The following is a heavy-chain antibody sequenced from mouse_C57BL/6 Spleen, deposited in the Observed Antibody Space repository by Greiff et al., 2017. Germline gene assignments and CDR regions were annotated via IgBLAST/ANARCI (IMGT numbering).Heavy chain of an antibody. Sequence: VKLMESGAELVRPGASVTLSCKASGYTFTDHEMHWVKQTPVHGLEWIGAIDPETGGTAYNQKFKGKAILTAAKSSSTAYMELRSLTSEDSAVYYCTRDGDYAMDYWGQGTSVTVSS. J-gene: IGHJ4*01. CDR3: TRDGDYAMDY. D-gene: IGHD1-1*02. V-gene: IGHV1-15*01. CDR1: GYTFTDHE. CDR2: IDPETGGT.